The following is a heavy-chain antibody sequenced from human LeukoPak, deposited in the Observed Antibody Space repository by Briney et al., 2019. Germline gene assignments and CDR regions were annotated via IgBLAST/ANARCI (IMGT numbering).Heavy chain of an antibody. Sequence: GASVKVSCKASGYTFTGYYMHWVRQAPGQGLEWMGWINPNSGDTNYAQKFRARVTMTRDTSFITAYMELSRLKSDDTAVYYCARAATLAYCGGDCYSAEYFQHWGQGTLVTVSS. CDR1: GYTFTGYY. V-gene: IGHV1-2*02. J-gene: IGHJ1*01. CDR2: INPNSGDT. CDR3: ARAATLAYCGGDCYSAEYFQH. D-gene: IGHD2-21*02.